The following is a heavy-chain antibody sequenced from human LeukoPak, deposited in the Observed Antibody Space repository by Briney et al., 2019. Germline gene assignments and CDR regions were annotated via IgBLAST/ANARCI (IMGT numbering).Heavy chain of an antibody. V-gene: IGHV3-21*01. J-gene: IGHJ4*02. D-gene: IGHD3-22*01. CDR2: IASSGSYI. Sequence: PXGSLRLSCAASGFTFSSYSMNWVRQAPGKGLEWVSSIASSGSYIYYADSVKGRFTISRDNAKNSLYLQMNSLRAEDMAVYYCARGGTSGYLDYWGQGTLVTVSS. CDR3: ARGGTSGYLDY. CDR1: GFTFSSYS.